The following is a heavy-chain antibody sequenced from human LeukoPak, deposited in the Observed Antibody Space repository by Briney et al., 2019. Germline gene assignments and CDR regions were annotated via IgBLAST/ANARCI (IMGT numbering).Heavy chain of an antibody. CDR1: GYSISSGYY. CDR3: ARLIDI. J-gene: IGHJ3*02. V-gene: IGHV4-38-2*01. CDR2: IYHSGST. Sequence: SETLSLTCAVSGYSISSGYYWGWIRQPSGKGLEWIGSIYHSGSTYYNPSLKSRVTISVDTSKNQFSLKLSSVTAADTAVYYCARLIDIWGQGTMVTVSS.